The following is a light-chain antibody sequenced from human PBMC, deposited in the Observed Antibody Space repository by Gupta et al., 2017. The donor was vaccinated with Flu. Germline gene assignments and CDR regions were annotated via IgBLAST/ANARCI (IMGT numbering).Light chain of an antibody. J-gene: IGKJ1*01. Sequence: SLGEWSTVDCESSQCVVYDTIERNYLSWYQQKAGQPPRVLIYGASTRESGIPDRFSGSGSGTDFTLTISSLEAEDLAVYYCQQSGSIPQTFGEGTKVEIK. CDR1: QCVVYDTIERNY. CDR3: QQSGSIPQT. V-gene: IGKV4-1*01. CDR2: GAS.